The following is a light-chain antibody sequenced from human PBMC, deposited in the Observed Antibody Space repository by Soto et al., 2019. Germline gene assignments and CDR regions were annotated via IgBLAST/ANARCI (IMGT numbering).Light chain of an antibody. CDR3: SSYTSSSTLGM. CDR1: SSDVGGYNY. CDR2: DVI. J-gene: IGLJ3*02. Sequence: QAVVTQPASVSGSPGQSITISCTGTSSDVGGYNYVSWYQQHPGKAPKLMIYDVINRPSGVSNRFSGSKSGNTASLTISGLQAEDEADYYCSSYTSSSTLGMFGGGTKLTVL. V-gene: IGLV2-14*01.